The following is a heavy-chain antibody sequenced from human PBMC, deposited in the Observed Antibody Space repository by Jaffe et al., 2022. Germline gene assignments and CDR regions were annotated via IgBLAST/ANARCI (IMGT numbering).Heavy chain of an antibody. V-gene: IGHV1-69*01. CDR3: ASSVVVVPAAIAEYFQH. CDR1: GGTFSSYA. D-gene: IGHD2-2*01. Sequence: QVQLVQSGAEVKKPGSSVKVSCKASGGTFSSYAISWVRQAPGQGLEWMGGIIPIFGTANYAQKFQGRVTITADESTSTAYMELSSLRSEDTAVYYCASSVVVVPAAIAEYFQHWGQGTLVTVSS. CDR2: IIPIFGTA. J-gene: IGHJ1*01.